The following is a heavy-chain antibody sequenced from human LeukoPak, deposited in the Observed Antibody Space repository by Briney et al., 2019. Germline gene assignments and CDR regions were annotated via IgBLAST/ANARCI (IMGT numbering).Heavy chain of an antibody. D-gene: IGHD3-3*01. V-gene: IGHV1-46*03. CDR2: INPSGGST. CDR1: GYTFTSYY. J-gene: IGHJ5*02. Sequence: ASVKVSCKASGYTFTSYYMHWVRQAPGQGLEWMRIINPSGGSTSYAQKFQSRVTMTRDTSTSTVYMELSSLRSEDTAVYYCARDSGLRFLEWLFDPWGQGTLVTVSS. CDR3: ARDSGLRFLEWLFDP.